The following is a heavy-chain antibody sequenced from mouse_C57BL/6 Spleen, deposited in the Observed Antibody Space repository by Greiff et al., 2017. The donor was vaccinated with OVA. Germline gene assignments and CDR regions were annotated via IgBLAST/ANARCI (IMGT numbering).Heavy chain of an antibody. J-gene: IGHJ4*01. D-gene: IGHD1-1*01. V-gene: IGHV3-6*01. CDR1: GYSITSGYY. CDR3: ARGALLITTVVAPYAMDY. Sequence: ESGPGLVKPSQSLSLTCSVTGYSITSGYYWNWIRQFPGNKLEWMGYISYDGSNNYNPSLKNRISITRDTSKNQFFLKLNSVTTEDTATYYCARGALLITTVVAPYAMDYWGQGTSVTVSS. CDR2: ISYDGSN.